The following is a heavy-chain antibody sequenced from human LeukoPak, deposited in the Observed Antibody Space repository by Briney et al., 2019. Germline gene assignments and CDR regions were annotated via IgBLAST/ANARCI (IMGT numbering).Heavy chain of an antibody. CDR1: GFTFGDYA. J-gene: IGHJ4*02. Sequence: PGRSLRLSCSTSGFTFGDYAMSWVRQAPGKGLEWVGFIQAKAYGGATKYAASVNGRFSISRDDSQSIANLQMNDLKTEDTAAYYCTRAPHPRCSSSGCYLDYWGQGTLVTVSS. V-gene: IGHV3-49*04. D-gene: IGHD2-2*01. CDR3: TRAPHPRCSSSGCYLDY. CDR2: IQAKAYGGAT.